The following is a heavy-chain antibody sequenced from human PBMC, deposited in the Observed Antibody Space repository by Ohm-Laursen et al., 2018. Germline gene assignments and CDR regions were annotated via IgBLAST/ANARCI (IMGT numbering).Heavy chain of an antibody. V-gene: IGHV3-7*01. D-gene: IGHD6-13*01. CDR3: VREGFSSTWYDWYFDL. CDR1: GFTFSSYA. J-gene: IGHJ2*01. Sequence: SLRLSCAASGFTFSSYAMTWVRQAPGKGLEWVAHINQDGSEKNYGDSVKGRFTISRDNAKNSLYLQMNSLTAGDTAVYYCVREGFSSTWYDWYFDLWGRGTLVTVSS. CDR2: INQDGSEK.